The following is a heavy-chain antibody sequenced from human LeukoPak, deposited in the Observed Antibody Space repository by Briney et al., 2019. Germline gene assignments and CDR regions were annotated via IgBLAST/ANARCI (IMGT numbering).Heavy chain of an antibody. CDR2: IKKDGSEK. J-gene: IGHJ4*02. CDR1: GFTFSSYW. D-gene: IGHD7-27*01. Sequence: GGSLRLSCAASGFTFSSYWMSWVRQAPGKGLEWVANIKKDGSEKYYVDSVKGRFTISRDNAKNSLYLQMNSLRAEDTAVYYCARNYWGYPSDYWGQGTLVTVSS. CDR3: ARNYWGYPSDY. V-gene: IGHV3-7*01.